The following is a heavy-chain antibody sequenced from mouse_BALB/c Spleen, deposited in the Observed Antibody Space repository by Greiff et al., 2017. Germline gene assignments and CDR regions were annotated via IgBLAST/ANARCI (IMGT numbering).Heavy chain of an antibody. Sequence: QVQLKQSGAELMKPGASVKISCKATGYTFSSYWIEWVKQRPGHGLEWIGEILPGSGSTNYNEKFKGKATFTADTSSNTAYMQLSSLTSEDSAVYYCARKIYYYGSSYWYFDVWGAGTTVTVSS. V-gene: IGHV1-9*01. CDR3: ARKIYYYGSSYWYFDV. CDR2: ILPGSGST. D-gene: IGHD1-1*01. CDR1: GYTFSSYW. J-gene: IGHJ1*01.